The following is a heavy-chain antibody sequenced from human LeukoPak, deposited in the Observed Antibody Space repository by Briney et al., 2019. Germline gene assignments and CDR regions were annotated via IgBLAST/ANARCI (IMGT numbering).Heavy chain of an antibody. D-gene: IGHD3-10*01. V-gene: IGHV3-21*01. CDR2: ISSSSSYI. CDR3: ARDTMVRGVYDAFDI. J-gene: IGHJ3*02. Sequence: GGSLRLSCAASGFTFSSYSMNWVRQAPGKGLEWVSSISSSSSYIYYADSVKGRFTISRDNAKNSLYLQMNSLRAEDTAVYYCARDTMVRGVYDAFDIWGQGTMVTVSS. CDR1: GFTFSSYS.